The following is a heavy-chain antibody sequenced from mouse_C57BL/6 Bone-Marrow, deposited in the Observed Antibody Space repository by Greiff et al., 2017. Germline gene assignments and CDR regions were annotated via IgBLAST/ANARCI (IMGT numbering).Heavy chain of an antibody. V-gene: IGHV1-55*01. Sequence: QVQLKQPGAELVKPGASVKMSCKASGYTFTSYWITWVKQRPGQGLEWIGDIYPGSGSTNYNAKFKSKATLTVDTSSRTAYMQLSSLTSEDSAVYYCARGGIYYYGPEAYWGQGTLVTVSA. CDR3: ARGGIYYYGPEAY. CDR1: GYTFTSYW. D-gene: IGHD1-1*01. J-gene: IGHJ3*01. CDR2: IYPGSGST.